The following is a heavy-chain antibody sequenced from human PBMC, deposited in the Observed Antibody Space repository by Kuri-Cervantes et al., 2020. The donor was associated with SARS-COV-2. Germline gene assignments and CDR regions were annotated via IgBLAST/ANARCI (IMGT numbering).Heavy chain of an antibody. J-gene: IGHJ5*02. V-gene: IGHV4-38-2*02. CDR3: ARHLAQCSSTSCYPVWGGWFDP. CDR2: IYHSGRT. Sequence: ETLSPTFTVSGYPISSGYYWGWIRQPPGKGLEWIGSIYHSGRTYYNPSLKSRVTISVDTSKNQFSLKLSSVTAADTAVYYCARHLAQCSSTSCYPVWGGWFDPWGQRTLVTVSS. D-gene: IGHD2-2*01. CDR1: GYPISSGYY.